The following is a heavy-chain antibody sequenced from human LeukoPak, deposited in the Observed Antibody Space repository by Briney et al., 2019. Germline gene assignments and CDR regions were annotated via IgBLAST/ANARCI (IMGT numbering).Heavy chain of an antibody. CDR2: INHSGST. Sequence: SETLSLTCTVSGGSISSSSYYWGWIRQPPGTGLEWIGEINHSGSTNYNPSLKSRVTISVDTSKHQFSLKLSSVTAADTAVYYCARNRQLARSSSGRWVWFDPWGQGTLVTVSS. CDR1: GGSISSSSYY. V-gene: IGHV4-39*07. D-gene: IGHD6-19*01. CDR3: ARNRQLARSSSGRWVWFDP. J-gene: IGHJ5*02.